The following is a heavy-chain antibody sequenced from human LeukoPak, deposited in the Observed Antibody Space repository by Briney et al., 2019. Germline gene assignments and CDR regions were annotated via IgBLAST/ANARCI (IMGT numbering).Heavy chain of an antibody. CDR3: ARDLVKGYYGSGSYDY. Sequence: GGSLRLSCAASGFSFSDYYMSWIRQAPGKGLEWLSYISSSGVTIYYADSVKGRFTISRDNAKNSLYLQMNSLRAEDTAVYYCARDLVKGYYGSGSYDYWGQGTLVTVSS. D-gene: IGHD3-10*01. V-gene: IGHV3-11*01. CDR1: GFSFSDYY. J-gene: IGHJ4*02. CDR2: ISSSGVTI.